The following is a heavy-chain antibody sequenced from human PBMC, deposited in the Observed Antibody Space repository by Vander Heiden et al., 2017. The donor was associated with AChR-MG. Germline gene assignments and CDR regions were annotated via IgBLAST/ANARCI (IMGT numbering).Heavy chain of an antibody. CDR2: MNQSGST. CDR1: GGSFSGYY. V-gene: IGHV4-34*01. J-gene: IGHJ6*02. CDR3: ARVPPQGYCSSTSCYKYYYYYGMDV. D-gene: IGHD2-2*02. Sequence: QVQLQQWGAGLLKPSETLSPTCAVYGGSFSGYYWSWIRQPPGKGQEWIGEMNQSGSTNYNPSLKSRVTISVDTSKNQFSLKLSSVTAADTAVYYCARVPPQGYCSSTSCYKYYYYYGMDVWGQGTTVTVSS.